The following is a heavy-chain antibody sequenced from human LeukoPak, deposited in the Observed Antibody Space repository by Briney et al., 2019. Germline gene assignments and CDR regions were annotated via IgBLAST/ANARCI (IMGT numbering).Heavy chain of an antibody. Sequence: PSETLSLTCTVSGGSISSSSYYWGWIRQPPGKGLEWIGYIYYSGSTNYNPSLKSRVTISVDTSKNQFSLKLSSVTAADTAVYYCARVTGYPNDAFDIWGQGTMVTVSS. CDR2: IYYSGST. D-gene: IGHD3-9*01. J-gene: IGHJ3*02. V-gene: IGHV4-61*05. CDR1: GGSISSSSYY. CDR3: ARVTGYPNDAFDI.